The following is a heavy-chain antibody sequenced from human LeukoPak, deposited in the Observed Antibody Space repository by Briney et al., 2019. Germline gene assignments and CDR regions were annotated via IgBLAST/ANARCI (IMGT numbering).Heavy chain of an antibody. V-gene: IGHV3-30-3*01. CDR1: GFTFSSYA. CDR2: ISYDGSNK. D-gene: IGHD3-9*01. CDR3: ARGQEVQAYDILTGYFDY. Sequence: PGGSLRLSCAASGFTFSSYAMHWVRQAPGKGLEWVAVISYDGSNKYYADSVKGRFTISRDNSKNTLYLQMNSLRAEDTAVYYCARGQEVQAYDILTGYFDYWGQGTLVTVSS. J-gene: IGHJ4*02.